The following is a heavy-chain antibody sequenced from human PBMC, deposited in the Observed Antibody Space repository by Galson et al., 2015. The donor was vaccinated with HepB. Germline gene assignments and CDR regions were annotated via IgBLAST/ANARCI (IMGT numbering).Heavy chain of an antibody. CDR2: ISAYNGNT. CDR1: GYTFTSYG. Sequence: SVKVSCKASGYTFTSYGISWVRQAPGQGLEWMGWISAYNGNTNYAQKLQGRVTMTTDTSTSTAYMELRSLRSDDTAVYYCARDDLDYGFYYYGMDVWGQGTTVTVSS. CDR3: ARDDLDYGFYYYGMDV. J-gene: IGHJ6*02. V-gene: IGHV1-18*01. D-gene: IGHD4-17*01.